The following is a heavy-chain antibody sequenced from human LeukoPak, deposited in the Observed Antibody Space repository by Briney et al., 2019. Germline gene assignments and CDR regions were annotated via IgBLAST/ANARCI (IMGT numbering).Heavy chain of an antibody. CDR1: GGSISSYY. Sequence: SETLSLTCTVSGGSISSYYWSWIRQPPGKGLEWIGEINHSGSTNYNPSLKSRVTISVDTSKNQFSLKLSSVTAADTAVYYCAGGGFGRSIDYWGQGTLVTVSS. V-gene: IGHV4-34*01. CDR2: INHSGST. CDR3: AGGGFGRSIDY. D-gene: IGHD3-10*01. J-gene: IGHJ4*02.